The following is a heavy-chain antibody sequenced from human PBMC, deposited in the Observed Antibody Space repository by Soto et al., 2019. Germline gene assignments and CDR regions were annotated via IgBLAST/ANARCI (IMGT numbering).Heavy chain of an antibody. CDR3: ASVVTASYFDY. V-gene: IGHV4-59*01. J-gene: IGHJ4*02. Sequence: SETLSLTCTVSGGSISSYYWSWIRQPPGKGLEWIGYIYYSGSTNYNPSLKSRVTISVDTSKNQFSLKLSSVTAADTAVYYCASVVTASYFDYWGQGTLVTVS. D-gene: IGHD2-21*02. CDR2: IYYSGST. CDR1: GGSISSYY.